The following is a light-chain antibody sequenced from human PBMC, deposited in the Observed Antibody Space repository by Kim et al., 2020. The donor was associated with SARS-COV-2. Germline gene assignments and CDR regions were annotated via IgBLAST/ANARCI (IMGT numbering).Light chain of an antibody. CDR1: QGVSTY. J-gene: IGKJ5*01. CDR3: QQLNSYPST. V-gene: IGKV1-9*01. Sequence: IQLTQSPSSLSASVGDRVTITCRASQGVSTYLAWYQHTPGKAPKLLIYTASTLHSGVPSRFSGSGSGTDFTLTISSLQPEDFATYYCQQLNSYPSTFGQGTRLEIK. CDR2: TAS.